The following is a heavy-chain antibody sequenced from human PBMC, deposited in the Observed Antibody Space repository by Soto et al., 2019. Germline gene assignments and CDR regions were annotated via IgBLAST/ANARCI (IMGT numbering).Heavy chain of an antibody. D-gene: IGHD3-10*02. J-gene: IGHJ6*02. CDR2: ISTTSTYI. CDR1: GFTFSGDA. Sequence: PGGSLTLSCSASGFTFSGDAMNWVRQSPGKGLEWVSSISTTSTYIYYADSVKGRFTISRDNANNSLLLQMNDLRAEDTAVYYCTSDYVNALLGQGTTVTVSS. V-gene: IGHV3-21*01. CDR3: TSDYVNAL.